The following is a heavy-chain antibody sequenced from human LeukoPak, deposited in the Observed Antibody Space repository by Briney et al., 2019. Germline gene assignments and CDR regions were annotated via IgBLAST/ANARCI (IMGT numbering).Heavy chain of an antibody. CDR2: INHSGST. CDR1: GGSFSGYY. J-gene: IGHJ6*02. V-gene: IGHV4-34*01. D-gene: IGHD4-17*01. Sequence: SETLSLTCALYGGSFSGYYWIWIRQPPGKGLEWIGEINHSGSTNYNPSLKSRVTISVDTSKNQFSLKLSSVTAADTAVYYCARGAFFRSTVTTLRYYYYGMDVWGQGTTVTVSS. CDR3: ARGAFFRSTVTTLRYYYYGMDV.